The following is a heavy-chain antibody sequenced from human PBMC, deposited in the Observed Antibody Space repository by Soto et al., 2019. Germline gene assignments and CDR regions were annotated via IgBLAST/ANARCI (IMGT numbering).Heavy chain of an antibody. CDR3: ARIKWGLDYYSGMDV. CDR1: GYTFSDYF. CDR2: INPKTAAT. J-gene: IGHJ6*02. D-gene: IGHD1-26*01. Sequence: QVQLVQSGAEVKKSGASVKVSCKASGYTFSDYFIQWLRQAPGQGLEWVAWINPKTAATNYAKKFQDRGTLTSDTSFSTAYLELTRLRPDDTAVYYCARIKWGLDYYSGMDVWGQGTAVTVSS. V-gene: IGHV1-2*02.